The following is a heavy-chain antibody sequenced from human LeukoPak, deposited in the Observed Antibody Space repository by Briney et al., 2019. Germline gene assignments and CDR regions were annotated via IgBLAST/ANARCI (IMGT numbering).Heavy chain of an antibody. CDR1: GFTFSGYG. D-gene: IGHD5-24*01. Sequence: GGSLRLSCAASGFTFSGYGIHWFRQAGKGLEWVAVISYDGKNQYYADSVKGRFTISRDNSKNTLYLQMSSLRAEATAVYYCAKDWRWQQPIYGMNVCGQGTTVTVS. J-gene: IGHJ6*02. CDR3: AKDWRWQQPIYGMNV. V-gene: IGHV3-30*18. CDR2: ISYDGKNQ.